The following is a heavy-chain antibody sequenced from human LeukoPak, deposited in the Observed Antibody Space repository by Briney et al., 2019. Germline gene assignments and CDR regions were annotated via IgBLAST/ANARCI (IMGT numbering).Heavy chain of an antibody. J-gene: IGHJ6*03. V-gene: IGHV1-24*01. CDR2: FDPEDGGT. D-gene: IGHD6-6*01. Sequence: ASVKVSCKVSGYTLTELSMHWVRQAPGKGLEWMGGFDPEDGGTIYAQKFQGRVTMTEDTSTDTAYMELSSLRSEDTAVYYCATSEPLIAARPPDYYYYMDVWGKGTTVTVSS. CDR1: GYTLTELS. CDR3: ATSEPLIAARPPDYYYYMDV.